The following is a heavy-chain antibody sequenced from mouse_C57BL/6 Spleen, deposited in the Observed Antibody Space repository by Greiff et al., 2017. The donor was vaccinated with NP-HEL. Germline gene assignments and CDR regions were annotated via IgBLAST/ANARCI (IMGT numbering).Heavy chain of an antibody. V-gene: IGHV1-26*01. CDR1: GYTFTDYY. D-gene: IGHD1-1*01. Sequence: EVQLQQSGPELVKPGASVKISCKASGYTFTDYYMNWVKQSHGKSLEWIGDINPNNGGTSYNQKFKGKATLTVDKSSSTAYMELRSLTSEDSAVYYCARNYYGSSYGFAYWGQGTLVIVSA. CDR2: INPNNGGT. CDR3: ARNYYGSSYGFAY. J-gene: IGHJ3*01.